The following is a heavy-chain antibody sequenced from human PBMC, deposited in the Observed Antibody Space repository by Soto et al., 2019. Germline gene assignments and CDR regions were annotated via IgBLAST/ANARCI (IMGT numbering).Heavy chain of an antibody. Sequence: GGSLRLSCAASGFTFSSYGMHWVRQAPGKGLEWVAVISYDGSNKYYADSVKGRFTISRDNSKNTLYLQMNSLRAEDTAVYYCAKDSLDYGSGSYYYGMDVWGQGTTVTVPS. V-gene: IGHV3-30*18. CDR1: GFTFSSYG. J-gene: IGHJ6*02. CDR3: AKDSLDYGSGSYYYGMDV. CDR2: ISYDGSNK. D-gene: IGHD3-10*01.